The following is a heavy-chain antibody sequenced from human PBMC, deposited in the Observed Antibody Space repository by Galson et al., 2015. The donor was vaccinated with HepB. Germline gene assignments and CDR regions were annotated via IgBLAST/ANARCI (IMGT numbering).Heavy chain of an antibody. V-gene: IGHV3-53*01. D-gene: IGHD6-13*01. CDR3: AKYRFSSRWQGDGFDI. CDR1: GLSVSSNY. J-gene: IGHJ3*02. Sequence: SLRLSCAASGLSVSSNYMSWVRQAPGKGLEWVSIIYSGGTTYYGDSVKGRFTISRDNLENTLYLQMNSLGAEDTAVYYCAKYRFSSRWQGDGFDIWGQGTMVTVSS. CDR2: IYSGGTT.